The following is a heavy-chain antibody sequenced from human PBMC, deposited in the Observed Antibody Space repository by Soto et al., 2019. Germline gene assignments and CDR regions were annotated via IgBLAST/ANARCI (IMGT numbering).Heavy chain of an antibody. D-gene: IGHD3-3*01. CDR1: GYTFTSYG. CDR2: ISAYNGNT. Sequence: GASVKVSCKASGYTFTSYGISWVRQAPGQGLEWMGWISAYNGNTNYAQKLQGRVTMTTDTSTSTAYMELRSLRSDDTAVYYCAKNFYDFWSGYYPNYFDYWGQGTLVTVSS. V-gene: IGHV1-18*01. CDR3: AKNFYDFWSGYYPNYFDY. J-gene: IGHJ4*02.